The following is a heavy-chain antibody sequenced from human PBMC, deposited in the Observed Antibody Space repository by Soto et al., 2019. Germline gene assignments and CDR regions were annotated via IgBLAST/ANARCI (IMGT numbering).Heavy chain of an antibody. J-gene: IGHJ4*02. D-gene: IGHD6-19*01. Sequence: XSVKVSCQASGYTFTSYYMHWGRQAPVQGLEWMGIINPSGGSTSYAQKFQGRVTMTRDTSTSTVYTELSSLRSEDTAVYYCARSAVAGKSILDWGQGTLVTVSS. CDR1: GYTFTSYY. CDR2: INPSGGST. CDR3: ARSAVAGKSILD. V-gene: IGHV1-46*01.